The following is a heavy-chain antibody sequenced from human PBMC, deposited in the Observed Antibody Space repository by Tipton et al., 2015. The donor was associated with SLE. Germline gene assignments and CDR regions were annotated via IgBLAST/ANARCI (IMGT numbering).Heavy chain of an antibody. J-gene: IGHJ4*02. CDR2: ISYGGGT. CDR3: ARRVYFGAGSYDS. Sequence: TLSLTCSVSGGSISTNYWIWIRQPPGKGLEWIGYISYGGGTNYNPSLKSRVTMSVDTAKNQFSLRLRSVTAADTAVYYCARRVYFGAGSYDSWGQGTLVTVSS. CDR1: GGSISTNY. D-gene: IGHD3-10*01. V-gene: IGHV4-59*08.